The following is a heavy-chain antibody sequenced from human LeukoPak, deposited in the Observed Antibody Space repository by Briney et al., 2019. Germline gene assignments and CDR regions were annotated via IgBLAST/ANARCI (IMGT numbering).Heavy chain of an antibody. Sequence: SQTLSLTCTVSGGSISSGGYYWSWIRQHPGKGLEWIGYIYYSGSTYYNPSLKSRVTISVDTSKNQFSLKLSSVTAEDTAMYYCARDQWLRGSDYWGQGTLVTVSS. D-gene: IGHD5-12*01. CDR3: ARDQWLRGSDY. J-gene: IGHJ4*02. CDR1: GGSISSGGYY. V-gene: IGHV4-31*03. CDR2: IYYSGST.